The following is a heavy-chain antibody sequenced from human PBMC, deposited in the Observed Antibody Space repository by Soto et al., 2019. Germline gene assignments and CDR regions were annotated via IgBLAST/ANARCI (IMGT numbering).Heavy chain of an antibody. D-gene: IGHD6-13*01. V-gene: IGHV3-48*01. J-gene: IGHJ1*01. CDR3: ARDLGSSWYPEYFQN. CDR2: ISSSSSTI. CDR1: GFTFSSYS. Sequence: EVQLVESGGGLVQPGGSLRVSCAASGFTFSSYSMNWVHQAPGKGLEWVSYISSSSSTIYYADSVKGRFTISRDNAKNSLYLQMNSLRAEDTAVYYCARDLGSSWYPEYFQNWGQGTLVTVSS.